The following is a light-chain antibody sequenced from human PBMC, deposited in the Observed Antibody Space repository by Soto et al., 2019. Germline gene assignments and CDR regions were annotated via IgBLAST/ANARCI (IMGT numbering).Light chain of an antibody. V-gene: IGKV3-20*01. CDR1: HSVSSFY. Sequence: EIVLTQSPGTLSLSPGERATLSCRASHSVSSFYLAWYQQKPGQAPRLLISGAANRATGIPDRFSGSGSGTDFTLTISRLEPEDFAVYYCQQYGSSRYTFGQGTKLEIK. CDR3: QQYGSSRYT. CDR2: GAA. J-gene: IGKJ2*01.